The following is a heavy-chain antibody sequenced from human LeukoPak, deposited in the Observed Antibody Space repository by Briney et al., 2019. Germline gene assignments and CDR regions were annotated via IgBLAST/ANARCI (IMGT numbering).Heavy chain of an antibody. Sequence: GGSLRLSCAASGFTFDDYAMHWVRQASGKGLEWVSGISWNSGSIGYADSVKGRFTISRDNAKNSLYLQMNSLRAEDTAIYYCVRDRGTYRPIDYWGQGTLVTVSS. CDR1: GFTFDDYA. CDR3: VRDRGTYRPIDY. J-gene: IGHJ4*02. CDR2: ISWNSGSI. D-gene: IGHD1-26*01. V-gene: IGHV3-9*01.